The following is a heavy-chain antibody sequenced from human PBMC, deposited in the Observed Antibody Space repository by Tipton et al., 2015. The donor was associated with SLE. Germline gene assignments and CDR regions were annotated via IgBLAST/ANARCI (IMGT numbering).Heavy chain of an antibody. J-gene: IGHJ3*02. CDR2: ISGSGYST. Sequence: GSLRLSCTASGFTFSNYPMSWVRQAPGKGLEWVSAISGSGYSTYYADSVKGRLTISRDNSKNTLYLQMNSLRAEDTAVYYRASGQRLPRAHAFDIWGQGTMVTVSS. D-gene: IGHD6-25*01. CDR1: GFTFSNYP. V-gene: IGHV3-23*01. CDR3: ASGQRLPRAHAFDI.